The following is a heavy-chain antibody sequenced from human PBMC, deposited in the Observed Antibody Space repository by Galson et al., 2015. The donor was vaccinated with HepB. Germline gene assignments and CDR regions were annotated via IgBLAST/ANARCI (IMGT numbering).Heavy chain of an antibody. CDR2: SVYGGTRE. Sequence: SLRLSCAASGFSFMSHGMHWVRQAPGKGLEWLAVSVYGGTREHYADSVQGRFFISRDTSRNTLYLQLNSLRADDTAVYHCVREQGRGDYRTADYWGQGTLVAVSS. CDR1: GFSFMSHG. J-gene: IGHJ4*02. CDR3: VREQGRGDYRTADY. D-gene: IGHD4-17*01. V-gene: IGHV3-33*01.